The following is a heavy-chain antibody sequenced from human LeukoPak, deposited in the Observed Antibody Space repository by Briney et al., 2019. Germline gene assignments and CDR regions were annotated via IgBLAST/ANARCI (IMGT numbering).Heavy chain of an antibody. Sequence: GGSLRLSCAASGFTFSSYGMHWVRQAPGKGLEWVAVIWYDGSNKYYADSVKGRFTISRDNSMNTLYLQMNSLRAEDTAVYYCARGPIGGNWFDPWGQGTLVTVSS. V-gene: IGHV3-33*01. CDR3: ARGPIGGNWFDP. CDR1: GFTFSSYG. CDR2: IWYDGSNK. D-gene: IGHD3-10*01. J-gene: IGHJ5*02.